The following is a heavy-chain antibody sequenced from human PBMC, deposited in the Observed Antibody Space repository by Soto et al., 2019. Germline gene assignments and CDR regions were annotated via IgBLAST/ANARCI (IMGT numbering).Heavy chain of an antibody. CDR3: AKARGGSYYDY. CDR1: GFTFSSYG. Sequence: GSLRLSCAASGFTFSSYGMHWVRQAPGKGLEWVAVISYDGSNKYYADSVKGRFTISRDNSKNTLYLQMNSLGAEDTAVYYCAKARGGSYYDYWGQGTLVTVSS. V-gene: IGHV3-30*18. D-gene: IGHD1-26*01. CDR2: ISYDGSNK. J-gene: IGHJ4*02.